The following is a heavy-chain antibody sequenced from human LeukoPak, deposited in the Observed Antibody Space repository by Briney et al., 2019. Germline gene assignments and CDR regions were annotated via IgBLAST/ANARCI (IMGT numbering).Heavy chain of an antibody. D-gene: IGHD1-1*01. V-gene: IGHV3-33*01. CDR1: GFTFSNHG. CDR2: IWYDGSNK. CDR3: ARDQGTSTTAPKRKGRFDP. J-gene: IGHJ5*02. Sequence: GRSLRLSCAASGFTFSNHGMHWVRQAPGKGLEWVALIWYDGSNKEYAVSVKGRFTISRDNSKNTLYLQMNSLRDEDTAVYYCARDQGTSTTAPKRKGRFDPWGQGTLVTVSS.